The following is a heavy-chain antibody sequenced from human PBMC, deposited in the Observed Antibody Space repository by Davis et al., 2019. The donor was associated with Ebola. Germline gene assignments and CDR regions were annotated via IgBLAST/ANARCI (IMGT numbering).Heavy chain of an antibody. J-gene: IGHJ5*02. V-gene: IGHV1-18*01. Sequence: ASVKVSCKASGYTFTSYGISWVRQAPGQGLEWMGWISAYNGNTNYAQKLQGRVTMTTDTSTSTAYMELRSLRSDDTAVYYCARSPVQFERRREGWFDPWGQGTLVTVSS. CDR2: ISAYNGNT. CDR3: ARSPVQFERRREGWFDP. CDR1: GYTFTSYG. D-gene: IGHD1-1*01.